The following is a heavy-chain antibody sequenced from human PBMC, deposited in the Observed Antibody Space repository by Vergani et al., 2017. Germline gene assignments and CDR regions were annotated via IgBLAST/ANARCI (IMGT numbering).Heavy chain of an antibody. CDR3: ARRGKLYYYGSGSYPFYYVMDV. J-gene: IGHJ6*02. CDR1: GYSFTSYW. V-gene: IGHV5-51*01. D-gene: IGHD3-10*01. CDR2: IYPGDSDT. Sequence: EVQLVQSGAEVKKPGESLRISCKGSGYSFTSYWIGWVRQMPGKGLEWMGIIYPGDSDTRYSPSFQCQVTISADKSISTAYLQWRSLKSSDTAMYYCARRGKLYYYGSGSYPFYYVMDVWGQGTTVTVSS.